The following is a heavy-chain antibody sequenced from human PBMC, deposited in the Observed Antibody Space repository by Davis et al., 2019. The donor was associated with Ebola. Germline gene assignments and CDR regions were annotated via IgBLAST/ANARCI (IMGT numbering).Heavy chain of an antibody. V-gene: IGHV3-21*01. CDR2: ISSSSSFI. CDR3: ARSGALYTTASHFDS. J-gene: IGHJ4*02. CDR1: GFTFSSYS. Sequence: GESLKISCAASGFTFSSYSMNWVRQAPGKGLEWVSSISSSSSFIYYADSVKGRFTISRDNAKNSLYLQMNSLRDEDTAVYYCARSGALYTTASHFDSWGQGTLVTVSS. D-gene: IGHD2-2*02.